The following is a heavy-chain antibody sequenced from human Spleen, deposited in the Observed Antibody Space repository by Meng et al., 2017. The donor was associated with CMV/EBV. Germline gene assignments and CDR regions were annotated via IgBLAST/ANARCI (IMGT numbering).Heavy chain of an antibody. CDR3: ARGYCSSTSCYPLDY. CDR1: GGSCSGYY. D-gene: IGHD2-2*01. V-gene: IGHV4-34*01. Sequence: GYGGSCSGYYWSEIRQPPGKGLEWIGEINHRGSTNYNPALKRRVTISVDTSKNQFSLKLSSVTAADTAVYYCARGYCSSTSCYPLDYWGQGTLVTVSS. CDR2: INHRGST. J-gene: IGHJ4*02.